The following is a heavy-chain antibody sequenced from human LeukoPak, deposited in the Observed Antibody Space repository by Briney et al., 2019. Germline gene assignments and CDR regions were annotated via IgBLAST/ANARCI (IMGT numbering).Heavy chain of an antibody. CDR2: IYYSGST. CDR3: VRQTVPAVNDP. V-gene: IGHV4-59*08. Sequence: SETLSLTCTVSGGSISSYYWSWIRQPPGKGLEWIGYIYYSGSTNYNPSLKSRVTISVDTSKNQFSLKLSSVTAADTAVYYCVRQTVPAVNDPWGQGTLVTVSS. J-gene: IGHJ5*02. CDR1: GGSISSYY. D-gene: IGHD2-2*01.